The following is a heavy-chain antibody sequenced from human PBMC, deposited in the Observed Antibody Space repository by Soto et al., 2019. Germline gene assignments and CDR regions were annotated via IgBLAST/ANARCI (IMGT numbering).Heavy chain of an antibody. CDR1: GGTFSSLG. J-gene: IGHJ4*02. Sequence: QVQLVQSGAEVKRPGSSVKVSCEASGGTFSSLGFTWVRQAPGQGLEWMGGIIPISGRTTFAPKFLGRVTITADESTRTTYMELTALTSDDTAFYYCATRGTQGRWLEVAEYWGQGTLVTVSS. CDR2: IIPISGRT. CDR3: ATRGTQGRWLEVAEY. V-gene: IGHV1-69*01. D-gene: IGHD5-12*01.